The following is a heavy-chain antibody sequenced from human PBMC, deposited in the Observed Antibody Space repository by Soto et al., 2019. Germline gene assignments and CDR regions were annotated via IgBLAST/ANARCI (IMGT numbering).Heavy chain of an antibody. V-gene: IGHV3-48*02. CDR3: ASSSGALDH. Sequence: EVQLVESGGGLVQPGGSLRLSCAASGFTFTSYSMNWVRQAPGKGLEWLSYIIGSSTTIYYADSVKGRFTISRDNAKNSLYLQRNILRDEDTAVYFCASSSGALDHWGQGTLVTVSS. J-gene: IGHJ4*02. D-gene: IGHD3-22*01. CDR2: IIGSSTTI. CDR1: GFTFTSYS.